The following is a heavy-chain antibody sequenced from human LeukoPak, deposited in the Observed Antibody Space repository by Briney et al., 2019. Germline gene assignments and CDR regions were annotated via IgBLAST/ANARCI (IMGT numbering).Heavy chain of an antibody. J-gene: IGHJ5*02. D-gene: IGHD6-19*01. Sequence: SETLSLTCTVSGGSINSYYWSWIRQPPGKGLEWIGYIYTSGSTNYNPSLKSRVTISVDTSKNQFSLKLSSVTAADTAVYYCARVREQWLARGWFDPWGQGTLVTVSS. CDR1: GGSINSYY. CDR3: ARVREQWLARGWFDP. V-gene: IGHV4-4*09. CDR2: IYTSGST.